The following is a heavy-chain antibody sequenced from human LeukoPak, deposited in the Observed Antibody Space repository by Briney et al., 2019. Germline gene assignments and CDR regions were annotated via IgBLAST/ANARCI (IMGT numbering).Heavy chain of an antibody. V-gene: IGHV4-39*07. CDR2: IYYSGST. Sequence: ASETLSLTCTVSGGSISSSSYYWGWIRQPPGKGLEWIGSIYYSGSTYYNPSLKSRVTISVDTSKNQFSLKLSSVTAADTAVYYCAIAARPHYYYYMDVWGKGTTVTVSS. CDR1: GGSISSSSYY. D-gene: IGHD6-6*01. CDR3: AIAARPHYYYYMDV. J-gene: IGHJ6*03.